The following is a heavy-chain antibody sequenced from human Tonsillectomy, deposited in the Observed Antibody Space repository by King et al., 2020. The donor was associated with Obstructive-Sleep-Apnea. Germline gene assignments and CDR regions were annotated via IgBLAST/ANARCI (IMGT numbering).Heavy chain of an antibody. CDR3: ARGTCGGACSYAY. V-gene: IGHV4-39*07. CDR1: GGSISSSSYY. CDR2: IYYSGST. Sequence: QLQESGPGLVKPSETLSLTCTVSGGSISSSSYYWGWIRQPPGKGLEWIGSIYYSGSTYYNPSLKSRVTISVDTSKNQFSLKLSSVTAADTAVYYCARGTCGGACSYAYWGQGTLVTVSS. D-gene: IGHD2-21*02. J-gene: IGHJ4*02.